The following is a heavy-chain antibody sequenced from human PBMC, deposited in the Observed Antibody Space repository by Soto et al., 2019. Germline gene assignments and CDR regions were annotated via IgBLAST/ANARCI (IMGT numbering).Heavy chain of an antibody. CDR1: GYTFTSYA. CDR2: INAGNGNT. D-gene: IGHD2-15*01. CDR3: AKDSPRTDGWWFFDN. J-gene: IGHJ4*02. V-gene: IGHV1-3*01. Sequence: ASVKVSCKASGYTFTSYAMHWVRQAPGQRLEWMGWINAGNGNTKYSQKFQGRVTITRDTSASTAYMELSSLRSEDTAVYYCAKDSPRTDGWWFFDNWGQGTRVTVSS.